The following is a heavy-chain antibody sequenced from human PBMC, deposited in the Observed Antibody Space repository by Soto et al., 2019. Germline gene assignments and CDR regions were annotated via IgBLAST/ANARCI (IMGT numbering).Heavy chain of an antibody. J-gene: IGHJ3*02. CDR3: ARVTNYLEGDTAMVKAFDI. V-gene: IGHV4-34*01. CDR2: INHSGST. Sequence: SETLSLTCAVYGGSFSGYYWSWIRQPPGKGLEWIGEINHSGSTNYNPSLKSRVTISVDTSKNQFSLKLSSVTAADTAVYYCARVTNYLEGDTAMVKAFDIWGQGTMVT. CDR1: GGSFSGYY. D-gene: IGHD5-18*01.